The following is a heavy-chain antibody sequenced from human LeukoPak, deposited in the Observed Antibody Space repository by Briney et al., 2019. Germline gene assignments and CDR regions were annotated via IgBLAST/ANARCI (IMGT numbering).Heavy chain of an antibody. CDR2: IYHSGST. CDR1: GGSISSSSYY. V-gene: IGHV4-39*07. D-gene: IGHD4-23*01. Sequence: SETLSLTCTVSGGSISSSSYYWGWIRQPPGKGLEWIGYIYHSGSTYYNPSLKSRVTISVDRSKNQFSLKLSSVTAADTAVYYCASMTTVVRDAFDIWGQGTMVTVSS. CDR3: ASMTTVVRDAFDI. J-gene: IGHJ3*02.